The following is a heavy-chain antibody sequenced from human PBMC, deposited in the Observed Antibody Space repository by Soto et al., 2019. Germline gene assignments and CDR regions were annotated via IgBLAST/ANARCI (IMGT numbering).Heavy chain of an antibody. D-gene: IGHD3-22*01. CDR1: GFTFDDYT. CDR2: ISWDGGST. CDR3: AKDISRYYGGNSLFDY. J-gene: IGHJ4*02. V-gene: IGHV3-43*01. Sequence: VQLVESGGVVVQPGGSLRLSCAASGFTFDDYTMHWVRQAPGKGLEWVSLISWDGGSTYYADSVKGRFTISRDNSKNSLYLQMNSLRTEDTALYYCAKDISRYYGGNSLFDYWGQGTLVTVSS.